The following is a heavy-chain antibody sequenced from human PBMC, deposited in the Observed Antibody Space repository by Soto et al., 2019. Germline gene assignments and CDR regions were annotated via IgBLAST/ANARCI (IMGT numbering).Heavy chain of an antibody. V-gene: IGHV1-18*01. Sequence: QVQLVQSGAEVKKPGASVKVSCKASGYTFTNYGISWVRQAPGQGLEWMGWISAYNGNTNYAQKLEGRVTMTTVTPTSTAYMELRSLRSDVTAVYYCASEGSPADYWGQGTLVTVSS. CDR1: GYTFTNYG. J-gene: IGHJ4*02. CDR2: ISAYNGNT. CDR3: ASEGSPADY. D-gene: IGHD3-10*01.